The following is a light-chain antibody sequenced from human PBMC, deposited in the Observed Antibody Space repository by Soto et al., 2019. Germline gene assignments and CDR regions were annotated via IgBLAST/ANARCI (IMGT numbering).Light chain of an antibody. Sequence: DIQLTQSPSFLSASVGDRVTITCRASQGISSHLAWSQQIPGKGPKLLIYAASTLQSGVPSRFSGSGSGTEFTLAISSLQPEDFATSYCQQVNGYPPTFGQGTKLEIK. CDR3: QQVNGYPPT. CDR1: QGISSH. J-gene: IGKJ2*01. CDR2: AAS. V-gene: IGKV1-9*01.